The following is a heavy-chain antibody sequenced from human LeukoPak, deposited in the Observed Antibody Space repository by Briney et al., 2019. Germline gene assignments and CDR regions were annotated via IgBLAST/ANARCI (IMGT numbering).Heavy chain of an antibody. V-gene: IGHV3-9*01. D-gene: IGHD5-12*01. J-gene: IGHJ4*02. Sequence: GRSLRLSCAASGFTFDDYAMHWVRQAPGKGLEWVSGISWNSGSIGYADSVKGRFTISRDNAKNSLYLQMNSLRAEDTALYYCAKGPLVATSLFDYWGQGTLVTVSS. CDR1: GFTFDDYA. CDR3: AKGPLVATSLFDY. CDR2: ISWNSGSI.